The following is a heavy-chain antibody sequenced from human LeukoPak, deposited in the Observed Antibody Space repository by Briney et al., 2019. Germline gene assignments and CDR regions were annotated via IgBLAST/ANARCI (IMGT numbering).Heavy chain of an antibody. CDR1: GGSISSDY. J-gene: IGHJ4*02. CDR3: ARAYGSYSFDY. D-gene: IGHD1-26*01. CDR2: ISYSGST. V-gene: IGHV4-59*01. Sequence: SETLSLTCTVSGGSISSDYWSWIRQPPGKGLECIGYISYSGSTDYNPSLKSRVTISVDTSKNQFSLKLSSVTAADTAVYYCARAYGSYSFDYWGQGTLVTVSS.